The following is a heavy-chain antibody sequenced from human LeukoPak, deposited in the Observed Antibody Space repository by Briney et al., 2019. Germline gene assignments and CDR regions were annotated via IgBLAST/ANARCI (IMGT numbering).Heavy chain of an antibody. CDR1: GFTFSSYN. J-gene: IGHJ4*02. Sequence: GGSLRLSCAASGFTFSSYNMNWVRQAPGKGLEWVSYIGSSSSTIYYADSVKGRFTISRDNAKNSLYLQMNSLRDEDTAVYYCAREYSSSSGSVSDYWGQGTLVTVSS. V-gene: IGHV3-48*02. CDR3: AREYSSSSGSVSDY. D-gene: IGHD6-6*01. CDR2: IGSSSSTI.